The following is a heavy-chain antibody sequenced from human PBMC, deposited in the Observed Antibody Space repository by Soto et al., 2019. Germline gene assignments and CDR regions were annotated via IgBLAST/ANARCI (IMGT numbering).Heavy chain of an antibody. CDR1: GSTFSSYA. Sequence: SVKVSCKASGSTFSSYAISWVRQAPGQGLEWMGGIIPIFGTANYAQKFQGRVTITADESTSTAYMELSSLRSEDTAVYYCARGYDSYNSIDYWGQGTLVTVSS. CDR3: ARGYDSYNSIDY. V-gene: IGHV1-69*13. D-gene: IGHD1-1*01. J-gene: IGHJ4*02. CDR2: IIPIFGTA.